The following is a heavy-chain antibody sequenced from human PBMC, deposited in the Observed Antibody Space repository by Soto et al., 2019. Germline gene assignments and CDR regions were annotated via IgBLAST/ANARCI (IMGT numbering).Heavy chain of an antibody. CDR1: GGTFSSYA. V-gene: IGHV1-69*13. D-gene: IGHD3-10*01. J-gene: IGHJ6*02. Sequence: SVKVSCKASGGTFSSYAISWVRQAPGQGLEWVGGIIPIFGTANYAQKFQGRVTITADESTSTAYMELRSLRSEDTAVYYCARGNYGSGSYYTQSLRILNDPYYYGMDVWGQGTTVTVSS. CDR2: IIPIFGTA. CDR3: ARGNYGSGSYYTQSLRILNDPYYYGMDV.